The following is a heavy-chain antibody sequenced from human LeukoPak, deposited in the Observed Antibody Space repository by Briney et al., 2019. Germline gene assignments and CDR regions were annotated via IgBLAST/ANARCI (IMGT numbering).Heavy chain of an antibody. Sequence: PSETLSLTCTVSGGSIRSHYWSWIRQPPGKGLEWIGYIYYSGSTNYHPSLNSRVTISLDTSKNQFSLKLSSVTAADTAVYYCAREGTDQYYYYYMDVWGKGTTVTVSS. V-gene: IGHV4-59*11. D-gene: IGHD3-10*01. J-gene: IGHJ6*03. CDR1: GGSIRSHY. CDR2: IYYSGST. CDR3: AREGTDQYYYYYMDV.